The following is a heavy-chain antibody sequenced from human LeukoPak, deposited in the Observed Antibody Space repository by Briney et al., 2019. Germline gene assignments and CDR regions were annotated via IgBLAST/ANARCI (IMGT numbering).Heavy chain of an antibody. Sequence: GASVKVSCKASGYTFTSYDINWGRQATGQGLEWMGWMNPNSGNTGYAQKLQGRVTMTRNTSISTAYMELSSLRSEDTAVYYCARGVFATRDIYYYYYGMDVWGQGTTVTASS. V-gene: IGHV1-8*01. CDR2: MNPNSGNT. D-gene: IGHD2-15*01. J-gene: IGHJ6*02. CDR3: ARGVFATRDIYYYYYGMDV. CDR1: GYTFTSYD.